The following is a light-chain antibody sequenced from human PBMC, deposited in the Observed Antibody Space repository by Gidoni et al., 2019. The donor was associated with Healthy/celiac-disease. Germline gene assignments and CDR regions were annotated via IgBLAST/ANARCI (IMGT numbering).Light chain of an antibody. V-gene: IGLV1-40*01. CDR1: SSNIGAGYD. CDR3: QSYDSSLKVV. Sequence: QSVLTKPPSVSGAPGQRVTISCTGSSSNIGAGYDVHWYQQLPGTAPKLLIYGNSNRPSGVPDRFSGSKSGTSASRAITGLQAEDEADYYCQSYDSSLKVVFGGGTKLTGL. CDR2: GNS. J-gene: IGLJ2*01.